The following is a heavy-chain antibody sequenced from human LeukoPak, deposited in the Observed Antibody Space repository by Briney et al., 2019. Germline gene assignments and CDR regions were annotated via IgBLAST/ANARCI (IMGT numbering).Heavy chain of an antibody. CDR3: ARNLGSSGSYFDY. CDR2: IDTAGDT. V-gene: IGHV3-13*01. D-gene: IGHD6-19*01. CDR1: GFTFSSYY. Sequence: PGGSLRLTCAASGFTFSSYYMHWVRQATGKGLEWVSAIDTAGDTYYPGSVKGRFTISRENAKNSLYLQMNSLRAGDTAVYYCARNLGSSGSYFDYWGQGTLVTVSS. J-gene: IGHJ4*02.